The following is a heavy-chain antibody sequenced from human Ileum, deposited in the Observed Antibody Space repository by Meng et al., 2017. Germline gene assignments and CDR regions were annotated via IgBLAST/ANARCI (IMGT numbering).Heavy chain of an antibody. CDR1: GGSISSSSYY. J-gene: IGHJ2*01. Sequence: RLPRAGSGQGLVESLASLSRTCTVSGGSISSSSYYWGWMRQPPGMGLAWSGSIYYSGGTYYNPSLKSRVTISVDTSKNQFSLKLSSVTAAETAVYYCASPVGEMATTEDWYFDLWGRGTLVTVSS. CDR2: IYYSGGT. CDR3: ASPVGEMATTEDWYFDL. V-gene: IGHV4-39*06. D-gene: IGHD5-24*01.